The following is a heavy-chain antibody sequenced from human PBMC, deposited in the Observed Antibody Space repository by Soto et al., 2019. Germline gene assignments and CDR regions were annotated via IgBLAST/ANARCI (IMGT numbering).Heavy chain of an antibody. J-gene: IGHJ4*02. CDR1: GGSISSGGYY. V-gene: IGHV4-31*03. Sequence: SETLSLTCTVSGGSISSGGYYWSWIRQHPGKGLEWIGYIYYSGSTYYNPSLKSRVTISVDTFKNQFSLKLSSVTAADAAVYYCARDLMRGSQGFHYGGQGTLVTVSS. CDR2: IYYSGST. CDR3: ARDLMRGSQGFHY. D-gene: IGHD2-8*01.